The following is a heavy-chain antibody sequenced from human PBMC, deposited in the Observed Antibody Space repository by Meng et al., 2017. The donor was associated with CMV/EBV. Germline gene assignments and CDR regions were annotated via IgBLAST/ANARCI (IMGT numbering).Heavy chain of an antibody. CDR1: GYTFTGYY. J-gene: IGHJ4*02. Sequence: ASVKVSCKASGYTFTGYYVHWVRQAPGQGLEWMGWINPNSGGTSYAQKFQGRVTMTRDTSISTAYMDLSRLRFDDTAVYYCARDGVVFGVVTLFDYWGQGTLVTVSS. CDR2: INPNSGGT. V-gene: IGHV1-2*02. D-gene: IGHD3-3*01. CDR3: ARDGVVFGVVTLFDY.